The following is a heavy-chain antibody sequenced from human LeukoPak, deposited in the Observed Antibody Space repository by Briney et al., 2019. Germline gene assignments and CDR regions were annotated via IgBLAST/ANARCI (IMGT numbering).Heavy chain of an antibody. J-gene: IGHJ4*02. Sequence: ASETLSLTCTVSGGSISSGDYYWSWIRQPPGKGLEWIGYIYYSGSTYYNPSLKSRVTISVDTSKNQFSLKLNSVTAADTAMYYCARLFHPALSGNYPFDYWGQGTLVTVSS. CDR3: ARLFHPALSGNYPFDY. CDR2: IYYSGST. V-gene: IGHV4-30-4*02. D-gene: IGHD1-26*01. CDR1: GGSISSGDYY.